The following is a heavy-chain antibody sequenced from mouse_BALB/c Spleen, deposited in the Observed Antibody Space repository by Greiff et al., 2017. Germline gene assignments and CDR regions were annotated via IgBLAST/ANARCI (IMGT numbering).Heavy chain of an antibody. D-gene: IGHD2-14*01. CDR3: NGRYDGGAMDY. Sequence: VHVKQSGAELVRSGASVKLSCTASGFNIKDYYMHWVKQRPEQGLEWIGWIDPENGDTEYAPKFQGKATMTADASSNTAYLQLSSLTSEDTAVYYCNGRYDGGAMDYWGQGTSVTVSS. CDR1: GFNIKDYY. J-gene: IGHJ4*01. CDR2: IDPENGDT. V-gene: IGHV14-4*02.